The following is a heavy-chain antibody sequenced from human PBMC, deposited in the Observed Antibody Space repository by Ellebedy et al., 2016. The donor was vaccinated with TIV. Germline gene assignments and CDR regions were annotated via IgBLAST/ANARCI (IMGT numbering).Heavy chain of an antibody. V-gene: IGHV1-2*02. CDR1: GYTFTDYY. CDR3: ARDLPAGVGATVDY. J-gene: IGHJ4*02. Sequence: AASVKVSCKASGYTFTDYYMHWVRQAPGQGLEWMGWINPNSGATFYAQRFQGRVTMTRDPSISTTCMELTRLTPDDTAVYYCARDLPAGVGATVDYWGQGTLVTVSS. CDR2: INPNSGAT. D-gene: IGHD1-26*01.